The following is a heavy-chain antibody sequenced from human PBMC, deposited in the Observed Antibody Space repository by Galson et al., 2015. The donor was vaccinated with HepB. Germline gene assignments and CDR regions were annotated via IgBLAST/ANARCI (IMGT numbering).Heavy chain of an antibody. CDR2: ISYDGSNK. D-gene: IGHD2-21*02. CDR1: GFTFSSYA. CDR3: ARGSGVVTAIPPIDY. J-gene: IGHJ4*02. Sequence: SLRLSCAAPGFTFSSYAMHWVRQAPGKGLEWVAVISYDGSNKYYADSVKGRFTISRDNSKNTLYLQMNSLRAEDTAVYYCARGSGVVTAIPPIDYWGQGTLVTVSS. V-gene: IGHV3-30*04.